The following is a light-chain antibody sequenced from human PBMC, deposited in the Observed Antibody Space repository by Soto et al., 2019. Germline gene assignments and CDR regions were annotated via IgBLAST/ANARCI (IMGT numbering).Light chain of an antibody. Sequence: QSVLTQPPSVSGAPGQRVTISCTGSSSNIGAGYDVHWYQQLPGTAPKLLIYGNSNRPSGVPDRFSGSKSGTSASLAITGLQAEDEADYYCTSYTTSGTTYVVFGGGTKLTVL. CDR2: GNS. V-gene: IGLV1-40*01. CDR3: TSYTTSGTTYVV. J-gene: IGLJ2*01. CDR1: SSNIGAGYD.